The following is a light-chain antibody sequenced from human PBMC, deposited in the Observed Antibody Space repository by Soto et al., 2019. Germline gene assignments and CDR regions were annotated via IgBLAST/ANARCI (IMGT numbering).Light chain of an antibody. J-gene: IGKJ1*01. V-gene: IGKV3-15*01. CDR2: GAS. CDR1: QSIHTS. Sequence: TQSPATLSLSPGERATLSCRASQSIHTSLAWYQQKSGKPPRLLIYGASTRATGIPARFSGSGSGTEFTLTISSLQSEDFAVYYCQQYNNWPWTFGQGTKVDIK. CDR3: QQYNNWPWT.